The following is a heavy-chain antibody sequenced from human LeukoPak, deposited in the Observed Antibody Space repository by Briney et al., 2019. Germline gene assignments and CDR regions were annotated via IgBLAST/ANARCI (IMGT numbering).Heavy chain of an antibody. Sequence: PSETLSLTCTVSGGSISSYYWSWIRQPPGKGLEWIGYIYYSGSTNYNPSLKSRVTISVDTSKNQFSLKLSSVTAADTAVYYCARARRDGYNFYYYGMDVWGQGTTATVSS. CDR3: ARARRDGYNFYYYGMDV. D-gene: IGHD5-24*01. J-gene: IGHJ6*02. CDR2: IYYSGST. V-gene: IGHV4-59*01. CDR1: GGSISSYY.